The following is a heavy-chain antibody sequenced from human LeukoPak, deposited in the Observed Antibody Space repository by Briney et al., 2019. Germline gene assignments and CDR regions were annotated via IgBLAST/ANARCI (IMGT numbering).Heavy chain of an antibody. D-gene: IGHD1-14*01. V-gene: IGHV1-69*13. CDR2: IIPIFGTA. Sequence: SVKVSCKASGNTFTSYAISWVRQAPGQGLEWMGGIIPIFGTANYAQKFQGRVTITADESTSTAYMELSSLRSEDTAVYYCARDRDNLSRGWFDPWGQGTLVTVSS. CDR1: GNTFTSYA. CDR3: ARDRDNLSRGWFDP. J-gene: IGHJ5*02.